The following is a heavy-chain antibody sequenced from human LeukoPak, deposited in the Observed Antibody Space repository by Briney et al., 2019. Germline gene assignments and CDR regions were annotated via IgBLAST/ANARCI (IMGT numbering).Heavy chain of an antibody. Sequence: SETLSLTCAVYGGSFSGYYWSWIRQPPGKGLEWIGDINHSGSTNYNPSLKSRVTISVDTSKNQFSLKLSSVTAADTAVYYCARGVYYYGSGSIYGGYYYYYMDVWGKGTTVTVSS. CDR1: GGSFSGYY. J-gene: IGHJ6*03. CDR2: INHSGST. D-gene: IGHD3-10*01. V-gene: IGHV4-34*01. CDR3: ARGVYYYGSGSIYGGYYYYYMDV.